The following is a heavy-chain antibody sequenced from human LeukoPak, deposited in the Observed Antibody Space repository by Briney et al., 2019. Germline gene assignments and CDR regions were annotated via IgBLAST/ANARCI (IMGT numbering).Heavy chain of an antibody. Sequence: PSETLSLTCTVSGGSISSGDYYWSWIRQPPGKGLEWIASIFYSGSSTYHNPSLKSRVTISVDTSKNQFSLNLSSVTAADTAVYYCARDGRYSSGDSFDPWGQGTLVTVSS. D-gene: IGHD6-19*01. J-gene: IGHJ5*02. CDR2: IFYSGSST. CDR1: GGSISSGDYY. V-gene: IGHV4-39*07. CDR3: ARDGRYSSGDSFDP.